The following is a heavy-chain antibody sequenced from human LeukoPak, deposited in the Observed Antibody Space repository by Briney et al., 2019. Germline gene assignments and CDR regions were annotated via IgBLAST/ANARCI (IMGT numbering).Heavy chain of an antibody. V-gene: IGHV1-69*06. J-gene: IGHJ4*02. CDR3: AREELRSVLLWFGEPPGSFDY. Sequence: SVKVSCKASGGTFSSYAISWVRQAPGQGLERMGGIIPIFGTANYAQKFQGRVTITADKSTSTAYMELSSLRSEDTAVYYCAREELRSVLLWFGEPPGSFDYWGQGTLVTVSS. CDR2: IIPIFGTA. D-gene: IGHD3-10*01. CDR1: GGTFSSYA.